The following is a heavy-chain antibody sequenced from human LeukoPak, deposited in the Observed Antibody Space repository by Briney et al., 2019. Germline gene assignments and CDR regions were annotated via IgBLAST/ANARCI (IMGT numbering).Heavy chain of an antibody. J-gene: IGHJ6*03. CDR2: INHSGST. V-gene: IGHV4-34*01. CDR1: GGSFSGYY. D-gene: IGHD2-2*01. CDR3: ARGMVVPAAIYYYYYYMDV. Sequence: SETLSLTCAVYGGSFSGYYWSWIRQPPGKGLEWIGEINHSGSTNYNPSLKSRVTISVDTSKNQFSLKLSSVTAADMAVYYCARGMVVPAAIYYYYYYMDVWGKGTTVTVSS.